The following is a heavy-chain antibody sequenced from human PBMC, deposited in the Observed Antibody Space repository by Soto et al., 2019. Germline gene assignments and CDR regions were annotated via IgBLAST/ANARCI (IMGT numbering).Heavy chain of an antibody. CDR2: IYPGDSDT. V-gene: IGHV5-51*01. D-gene: IGHD6-13*01. J-gene: IGHJ6*02. CDR1: GYSFTSYW. Sequence: GESLKISCKGSGYSFTSYWIGWVRQMPGKGLECMGIIYPGDSDTRYSPSFQGQVTISADKSISTAYLQWSGLKASDTAMYYCARTAAAGKYYYGMDVWGQGTTVPVSS. CDR3: ARTAAAGKYYYGMDV.